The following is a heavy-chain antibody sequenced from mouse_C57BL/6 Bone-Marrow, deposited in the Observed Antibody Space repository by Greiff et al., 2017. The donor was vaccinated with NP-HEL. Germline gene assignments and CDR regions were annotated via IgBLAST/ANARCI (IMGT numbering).Heavy chain of an antibody. CDR1: GFNFSSYG. J-gene: IGHJ4*01. V-gene: IGHV5-6*01. D-gene: IGHD1-1*01. CDR3: ARLGTTVYAMDY. CDR2: ISSGGSYT. Sequence: EVQRVESGGDLVKPGGSLKLSCAASGFNFSSYGMSWVRQTPDKRLEWVATISSGGSYTYYTDSVKGRFTISRDNAKNTLYLQMSSLKSEDTAMYYCARLGTTVYAMDYWGQGTSVTVSS.